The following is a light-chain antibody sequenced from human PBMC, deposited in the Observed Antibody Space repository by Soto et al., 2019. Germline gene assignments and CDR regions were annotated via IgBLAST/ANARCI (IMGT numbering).Light chain of an antibody. Sequence: DIQMTQSPSSLSASVGDRVTITCRSSQSISSHLNWYQQKPGKAPKLLIYGGSSLESGVPSRFSGSGSGTDFTLTISSLQPDDCATYYCQQSYTIPYIFGQGTKLEIK. J-gene: IGKJ2*01. CDR2: GGS. CDR1: QSISSH. V-gene: IGKV1-39*01. CDR3: QQSYTIPYI.